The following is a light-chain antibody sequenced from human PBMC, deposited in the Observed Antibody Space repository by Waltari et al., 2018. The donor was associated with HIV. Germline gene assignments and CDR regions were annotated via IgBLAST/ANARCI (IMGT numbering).Light chain of an antibody. Sequence: EIVMTQSPVTLSVSPGERATLSCRASQSISGNLAWYQQKPGQAPRLLIYGASTRATGIPARFSGSGSGTEFTLTISSLQSEDFAVYYCQQYNNWPRTFCQGTKLEIK. CDR2: GAS. V-gene: IGKV3-15*01. CDR3: QQYNNWPRT. J-gene: IGKJ2*01. CDR1: QSISGN.